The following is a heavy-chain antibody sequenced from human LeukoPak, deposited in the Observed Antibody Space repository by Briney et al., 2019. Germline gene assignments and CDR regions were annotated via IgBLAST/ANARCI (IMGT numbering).Heavy chain of an antibody. D-gene: IGHD3-22*01. CDR1: GYSISSGYY. CDR3: ARGGYWNWFDP. V-gene: IGHV4-38-2*02. J-gene: IGHJ5*02. CDR2: IYHSGST. Sequence: SETLSLTCTVSGYSISSGYYWGWIRQPPGKGLEWIGSIYHSGSTYYNPSLKSRVTISVDTSKNQFSLKLSSVTAADTAVYYCARGGYWNWFDPWGQGTLVTASS.